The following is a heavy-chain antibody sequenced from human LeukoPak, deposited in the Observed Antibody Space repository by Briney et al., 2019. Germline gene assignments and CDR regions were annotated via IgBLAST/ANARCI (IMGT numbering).Heavy chain of an antibody. J-gene: IGHJ6*03. V-gene: IGHV1-46*01. D-gene: IGHD3-3*01. CDR1: GYTLTSYY. Sequence: ASVKVSCKASGYTLTSYYMHWVRQAPGQGLEWMGIINPSGGSTSYAQEFQGRVTMTRDTSTSTVYMELSSLRSEDTAVYYCASRGITIFGVVNMDVWGKGTTVTVSS. CDR2: INPSGGST. CDR3: ASRGITIFGVVNMDV.